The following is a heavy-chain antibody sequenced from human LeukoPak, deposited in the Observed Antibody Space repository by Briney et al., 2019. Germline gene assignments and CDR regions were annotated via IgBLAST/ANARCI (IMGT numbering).Heavy chain of an antibody. CDR1: GFTFSNYG. J-gene: IGHJ4*02. D-gene: IGHD1-14*01. CDR3: VKDNPLDY. CDR2: IRYDGNNK. V-gene: IGHV3-30*02. Sequence: GGSLRLSCGASGFTFSNYGMLWVRQAPGKGLEWVAFIRYDGNNKLYADSMKDRFTISRDNSKNTLYLHINSLRAEDTAVYYCVKDNPLDYWGQGTLVIVSS.